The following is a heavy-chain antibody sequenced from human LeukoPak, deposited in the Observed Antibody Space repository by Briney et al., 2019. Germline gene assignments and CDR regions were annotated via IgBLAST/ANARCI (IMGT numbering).Heavy chain of an antibody. CDR1: GGSFSGYY. CDR2: INHSGST. V-gene: IGHV4-34*01. J-gene: IGHJ4*02. D-gene: IGHD1-1*01. Sequence: SETLSLTCAVYGGSFSGYYWSWIRQPPGKGLEWIGEINHSGSTNYNPSLKSRVTISVDTSKNQFSLKLSSVTAADTAVYYCARATGAHDYWGQGTLVTVSS. CDR3: ARATGAHDY.